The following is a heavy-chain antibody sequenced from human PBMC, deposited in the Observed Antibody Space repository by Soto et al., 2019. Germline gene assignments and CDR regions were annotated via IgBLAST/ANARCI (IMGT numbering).Heavy chain of an antibody. CDR2: INHSGST. CDR1: GGSFSGYY. Sequence: QVQLQQWGAGLLKPSETLSLTCAVYGGSFSGYYWSWIRQPPWKGLEWIGEINHSGSTNYNPSLKSRVTISVDTSKNQFSLKLSSVTAADTAVYYCARGYSSSWYRWFDPWGQGTLVTVSS. CDR3: ARGYSSSWYRWFDP. D-gene: IGHD6-13*01. J-gene: IGHJ5*02. V-gene: IGHV4-34*01.